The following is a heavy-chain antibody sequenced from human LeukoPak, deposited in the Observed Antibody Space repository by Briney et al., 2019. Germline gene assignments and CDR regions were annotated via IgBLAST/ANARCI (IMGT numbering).Heavy chain of an antibody. CDR3: ARLGVTTKIFDY. CDR1: GGSISSYY. V-gene: IGHV4-59*01. J-gene: IGHJ4*02. Sequence: PSETLSLTCTVSGGSISSYYWSWIRQPPGKGLEWIGYIYYSGSTNYNPSLKSRVTISVDTSKNQFSLKLSSVTAADTAVYYCARLGVTTKIFDYWGQGTLVTVSS. D-gene: IGHD4-17*01. CDR2: IYYSGST.